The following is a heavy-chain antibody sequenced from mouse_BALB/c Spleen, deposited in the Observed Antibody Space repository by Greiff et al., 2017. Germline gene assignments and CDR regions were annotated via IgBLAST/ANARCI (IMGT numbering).Heavy chain of an antibody. CDR3: ARLPYAMDY. V-gene: IGHV1S56*01. Sequence: QVHVKQSGPELVKPGASVRISCKASGYTFTSYYIHWVKQRPGQGLEWIGWIYPGNVNTKYNEKFKGKATLTADKSSSTAYMQLSSLTSEDSAVYFCARLPYAMDYWGQGTSVTVSS. D-gene: IGHD5-1*01. CDR1: GYTFTSYY. J-gene: IGHJ4*01. CDR2: IYPGNVNT.